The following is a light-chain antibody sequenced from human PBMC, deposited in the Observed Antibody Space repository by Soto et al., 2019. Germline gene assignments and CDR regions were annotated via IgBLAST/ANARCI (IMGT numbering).Light chain of an antibody. J-gene: IGKJ3*01. CDR2: NTA. CDR1: QSINSKS. V-gene: IGKV3-20*01. CDR3: QHNGGSFS. Sequence: EIVLTQSPGTLSLSPGEGATVSCRVSQSINSKSLVWYQRKFGQAPRLLIYNTATRATGIPERFGGSGCGTDFTFSSRGLEPEDFDVYYCQHNGGSFSFGPGTKGDF.